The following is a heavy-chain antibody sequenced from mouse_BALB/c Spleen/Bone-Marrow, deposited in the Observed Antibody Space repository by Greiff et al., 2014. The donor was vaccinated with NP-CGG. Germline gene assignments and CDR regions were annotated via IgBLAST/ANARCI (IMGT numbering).Heavy chain of an antibody. CDR3: NARGDYDFDYFDY. J-gene: IGHJ2*01. D-gene: IGHD2-4*01. V-gene: IGHV14-4*02. Sequence: DVQLQESGAELVRSGASVKSSCTASGFNIKDYYMHWVKQRPEQGLEWIGWIDPENGDTEYAPKFQGKATMTADTSSNTAYLQLSSLTSEDTAVYYCNARGDYDFDYFDYWGQGTTLTVSS. CDR1: GFNIKDYY. CDR2: IDPENGDT.